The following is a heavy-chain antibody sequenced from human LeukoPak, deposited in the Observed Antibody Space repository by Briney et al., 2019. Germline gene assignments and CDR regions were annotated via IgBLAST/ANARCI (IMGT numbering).Heavy chain of an antibody. CDR2: IYTSGST. CDR3: ASSPPPTYYYGSGSYYLH. CDR1: GGSISSGSYY. Sequence: SETLSLTCTVSGGSISSGSYYWSWIRQPAGKGLEWIGRIYTSGSTNYNPSLKSRVAMSVDTSKNQFSLKLSSVTAADTAVYYCASSPPPTYYYGSGSYYLHWGQGTLVTVSS. V-gene: IGHV4-61*02. D-gene: IGHD3-10*01. J-gene: IGHJ1*01.